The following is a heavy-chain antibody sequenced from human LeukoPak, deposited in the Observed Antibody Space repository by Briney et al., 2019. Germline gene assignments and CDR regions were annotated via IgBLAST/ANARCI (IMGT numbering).Heavy chain of an antibody. J-gene: IGHJ6*02. V-gene: IGHV4-59*01. CDR3: TRMGSGYYSAMDV. CDR2: IYSSGST. CDR1: GDSISSYY. D-gene: IGHD3-16*01. Sequence: SETLSLTCTVSGDSISSYYWNWIRQPPGKGLEWIGYIYSSGSTDYNPSLKSRSSMSIDTAKNQVSLKLSSVTAADSALYYCTRMGSGYYSAMDVWGQGTSVTVSS.